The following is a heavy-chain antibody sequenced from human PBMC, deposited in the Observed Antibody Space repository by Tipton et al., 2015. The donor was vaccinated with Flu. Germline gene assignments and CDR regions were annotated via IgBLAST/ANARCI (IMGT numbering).Heavy chain of an antibody. V-gene: IGHV3-7*01. J-gene: IGHJ6*02. CDR1: GFTISNYW. Sequence: SLRLSCAASGFTISNYWMSWVRQDPGKGLEWVANITQDGSETYYADSVKCRFTISRDNAKNSLYLQMNSLRAEDTAVYYCARDGWSSPYSYVMDAWGQGT. CDR2: ITQDGSET. CDR3: ARDGWSSPYSYVMDA. D-gene: IGHD4-11*01.